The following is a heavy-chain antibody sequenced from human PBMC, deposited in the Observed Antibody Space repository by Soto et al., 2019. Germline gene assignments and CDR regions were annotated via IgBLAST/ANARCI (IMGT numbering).Heavy chain of an antibody. J-gene: IGHJ6*02. CDR3: ARDLRTQTTGRAYSYNGMDV. V-gene: IGHV3-48*03. Sequence: EVQLVESGGGLVQPGGSLRLSCAASGFSFSSYEMHWVRQAPGKGLEWVSYISSSGGTIYYADSVKGRFTISRDNAKNSLYLQMNSLRAEDTAVYYCARDLRTQTTGRAYSYNGMDVWGQGTTVTVSS. CDR2: ISSSGGTI. D-gene: IGHD1-1*01. CDR1: GFSFSSYE.